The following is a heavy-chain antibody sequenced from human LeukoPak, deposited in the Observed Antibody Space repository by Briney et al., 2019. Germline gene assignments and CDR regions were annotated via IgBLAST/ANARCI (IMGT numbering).Heavy chain of an antibody. CDR2: ISSSSSYI. CDR3: ARDLGPTGAFDI. CDR1: GFTFSSYS. D-gene: IGHD1-14*01. Sequence: GGSLRLSCAASGFTFSSYSMNWVRQAPGKGLEWVSSISSSSSYIYYADSVKGRFTISRGNAKNSLYLQMNSLRAEDTAVYYCARDLGPTGAFDIWGQGTMVTVSS. J-gene: IGHJ3*02. V-gene: IGHV3-21*01.